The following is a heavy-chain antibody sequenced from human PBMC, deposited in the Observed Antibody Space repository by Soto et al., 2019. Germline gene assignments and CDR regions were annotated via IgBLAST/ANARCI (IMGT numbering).Heavy chain of an antibody. Sequence: GGSLRLSCAASGFTFSSYWMSWVRQAPGKGLEWVANIKQDGSEKYYVDSVKGRFTISRDNAKNSLYLQMNSLRAEDTAVYYCARDRAGLFRERPIVVVPAAIRGYGMDVWGQGTTVTVSS. CDR1: GFTFSSYW. CDR2: IKQDGSEK. D-gene: IGHD2-2*01. V-gene: IGHV3-7*01. J-gene: IGHJ6*02. CDR3: ARDRAGLFRERPIVVVPAAIRGYGMDV.